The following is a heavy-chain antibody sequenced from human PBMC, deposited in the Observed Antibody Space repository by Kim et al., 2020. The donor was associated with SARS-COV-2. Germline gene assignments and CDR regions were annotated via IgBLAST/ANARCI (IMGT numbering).Heavy chain of an antibody. V-gene: IGHV3-33*01. CDR2: IWYDGSNK. CDR3: AREELLWFGEFDYYYYGMDV. D-gene: IGHD3-10*01. Sequence: GGSLRLSCAASGFTFSSYGMHWVRQAPGKGLEWVAVIWYDGSNKYYADSVKGRFTISRDNSKNTLYLQMNSLRAEDTAVYYCAREELLWFGEFDYYYYGMDVWGQGTTVTVSS. J-gene: IGHJ6*02. CDR1: GFTFSSYG.